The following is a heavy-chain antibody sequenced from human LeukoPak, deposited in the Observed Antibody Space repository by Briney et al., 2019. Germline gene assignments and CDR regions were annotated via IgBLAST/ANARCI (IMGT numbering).Heavy chain of an antibody. CDR2: IHYSGNT. Sequence: NSSETLSLTCTVSGGSIGSGGYYWSWVRQHPGKGLEWIAYIHYSGNTYYNPSLKSRFIISADTSKNQFSLKLSSVTAADTAVYYCARIGEDAFDIWGQGTMVTVSS. J-gene: IGHJ3*02. V-gene: IGHV4-31*03. CDR1: GGSIGSGGYY. CDR3: ARIGEDAFDI. D-gene: IGHD3-10*01.